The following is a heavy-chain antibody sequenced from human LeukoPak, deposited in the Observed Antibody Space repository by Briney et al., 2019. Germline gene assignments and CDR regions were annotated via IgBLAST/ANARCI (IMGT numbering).Heavy chain of an antibody. CDR1: GYTLTELS. J-gene: IGHJ4*02. D-gene: IGHD3-10*01. Sequence: ASVKVSCKVSGYTLTELSMHWVRKAPGKGLEWMGGFDPEDGETIYAQKFQGRVTMTEDTSTDTAYMELSSLRSEDTAVYYCATDLGSGSLVRGVIITYWGQGTLVTVSS. V-gene: IGHV1-24*01. CDR3: ATDLGSGSLVRGVIITY. CDR2: FDPEDGET.